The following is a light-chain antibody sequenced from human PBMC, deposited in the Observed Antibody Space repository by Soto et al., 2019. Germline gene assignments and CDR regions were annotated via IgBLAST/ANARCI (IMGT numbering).Light chain of an antibody. CDR2: KAS. V-gene: IGKV1-5*03. J-gene: IGKJ1*01. CDR1: QTISSW. Sequence: DIQMTQSPSSLSASVGDGVTITCRASQTISSWLAWYQQKPGKAPKVLIYKASTLKSGVPSRFSGSGSGTEFTLTISSLQPDDFATYYCQHYKSYSEAFGQGTKV. CDR3: QHYKSYSEA.